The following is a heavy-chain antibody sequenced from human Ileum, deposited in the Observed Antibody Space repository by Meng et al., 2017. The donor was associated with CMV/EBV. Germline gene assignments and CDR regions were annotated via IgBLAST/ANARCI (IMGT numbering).Heavy chain of an antibody. Sequence: GQMVQSGTAVKKPGAAVKVSCKGSGYTFTSTGIAWMRQAPGQGLEWMGWISAYNGNTDYAQKFQGRVTMTPDASTRTASMELGRLPSDDSALYSCARDPFSWGAGDSHSYGLDVWGQGTMVTVSS. CDR3: ARDPFSWGAGDSHSYGLDV. J-gene: IGHJ6*02. CDR1: GYTFTSTG. CDR2: ISAYNGNT. V-gene: IGHV1-18*01. D-gene: IGHD6-13*01.